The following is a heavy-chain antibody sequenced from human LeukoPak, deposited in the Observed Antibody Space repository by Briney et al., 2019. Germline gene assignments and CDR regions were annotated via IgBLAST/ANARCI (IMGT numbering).Heavy chain of an antibody. J-gene: IGHJ3*02. Sequence: GGSLRLSCAASGFTFSSYEMNWVRQAPGKGLEWVSYISSSGSTIYYADSVKGRFTISRDNAKNSLYLQMNSLRAEDTAVYYCAKERGSSSAWGAFDIWGQGTMVTVSS. CDR3: AKERGSSSAWGAFDI. V-gene: IGHV3-48*03. CDR2: ISSSGSTI. D-gene: IGHD6-13*01. CDR1: GFTFSSYE.